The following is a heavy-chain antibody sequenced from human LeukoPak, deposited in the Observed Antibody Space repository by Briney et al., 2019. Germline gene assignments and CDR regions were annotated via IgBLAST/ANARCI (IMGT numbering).Heavy chain of an antibody. Sequence: GGSLRLSCAASGFTFSSYAMSWVRQAPGKGLEWVSAISGSGGSTYYADSVKGRFTISRDNSKNTLCLQMNSLRAEDTAVYYCAKLIVVVPAANTPFDYWGQGTLVTVSS. CDR2: ISGSGGST. D-gene: IGHD2-2*01. V-gene: IGHV3-23*01. CDR1: GFTFSSYA. J-gene: IGHJ4*02. CDR3: AKLIVVVPAANTPFDY.